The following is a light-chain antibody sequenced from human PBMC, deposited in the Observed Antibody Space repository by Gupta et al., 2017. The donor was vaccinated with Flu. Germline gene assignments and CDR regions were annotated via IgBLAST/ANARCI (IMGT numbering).Light chain of an antibody. CDR2: LVS. CDR3: MQGANWPLT. V-gene: IGKV2-30*01. J-gene: IGKJ1*01. CDR1: HGLVYSDGNTY. Sequence: DVVMTQSPLSLPVALGQPASISCRSSHGLVYSDGNTYLHWFQQRPGQSPRRLIYLVSHRESGVPDRFSGSGSGTDFTLKISRVEAEDVGIYFCMQGANWPLTFGQGTKVEIK.